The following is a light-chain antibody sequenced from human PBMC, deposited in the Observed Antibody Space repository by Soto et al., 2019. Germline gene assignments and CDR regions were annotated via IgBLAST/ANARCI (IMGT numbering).Light chain of an antibody. V-gene: IGLV2-14*01. J-gene: IGLJ1*01. CDR2: DVS. Sequence: QSVLTQPASVSGSPGQSITISCTGTSSDVGSYNYVSWYQQDPGKAPKLIFYDVSNRPSGVSDRFSVSKSGNTASLTISNLQAEDEAAYYCSSYKNSGTYVFGTRTKVTVL. CDR1: SSDVGSYNY. CDR3: SSYKNSGTYV.